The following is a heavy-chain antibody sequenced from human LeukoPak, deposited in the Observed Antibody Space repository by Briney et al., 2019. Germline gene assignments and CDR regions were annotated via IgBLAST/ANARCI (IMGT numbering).Heavy chain of an antibody. CDR1: GFTFSSYA. J-gene: IGHJ5*02. CDR2: ISGSGGST. CDR3: AKDQDSSGYYPNWFDP. D-gene: IGHD3-22*01. Sequence: GGSLRLSCAASGFTFSSYAMSWVRQAPGKGLEWVSAISGSGGSTYYADSVKGRFTISRDNSKNTLYLQMNSLRAEDTAVYYCAKDQDSSGYYPNWFDPLGPGNPGHRLL. V-gene: IGHV3-23*01.